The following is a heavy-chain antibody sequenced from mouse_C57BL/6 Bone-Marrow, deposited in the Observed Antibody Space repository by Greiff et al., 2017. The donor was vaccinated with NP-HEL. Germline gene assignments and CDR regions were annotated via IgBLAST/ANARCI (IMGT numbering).Heavy chain of an antibody. CDR1: GYTFTDYY. CDR3: ARGLIYYYGSSYVGYAMDY. V-gene: IGHV1-19*01. J-gene: IGHJ4*01. CDR2: INPYNGGT. Sequence: VQLQQSGPVLVKPGASVKMSCKASGYTFTDYYMNWVKQSHGKSLEWIGVINPYNGGTSYNQKFKGKATLTVDKSSSTAYMELNSLTSEDSAVYYCARGLIYYYGSSYVGYAMDYWGQGTSVTVSS. D-gene: IGHD1-1*01.